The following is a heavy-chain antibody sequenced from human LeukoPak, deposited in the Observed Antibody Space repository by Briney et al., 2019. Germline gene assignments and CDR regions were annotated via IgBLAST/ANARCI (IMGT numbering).Heavy chain of an antibody. CDR2: ISYDGSNK. J-gene: IGHJ4*02. V-gene: IGHV3-30-3*01. Sequence: PGGSLRLSCAASGFTFSSYAMHGVRQAPGKGLEWVAVISYDGSNKYYADSVKGRFTISRDNSKNTLYLQMNSLRAEDTAVYYCARGRGYSYGYVDYWGQGTLVTVSS. CDR3: ARGRGYSYGYVDY. D-gene: IGHD5-18*01. CDR1: GFTFSSYA.